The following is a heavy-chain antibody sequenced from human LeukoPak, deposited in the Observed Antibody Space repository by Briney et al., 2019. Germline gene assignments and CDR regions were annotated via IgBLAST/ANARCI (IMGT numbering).Heavy chain of an antibody. CDR3: ATYSSLNRREFQY. J-gene: IGHJ1*01. Sequence: PGGSLRLSCSASGFTFSNYWMSWVRQAPGKGLEWVANIKRDGSEKYYVDSVKGRFTISRDNAKNSLYLQMNSLRAEDTAVYYCATYSSLNRREFQYWGQGTLLTVSS. CDR1: GFTFSNYW. CDR2: IKRDGSEK. D-gene: IGHD3-22*01. V-gene: IGHV3-7*01.